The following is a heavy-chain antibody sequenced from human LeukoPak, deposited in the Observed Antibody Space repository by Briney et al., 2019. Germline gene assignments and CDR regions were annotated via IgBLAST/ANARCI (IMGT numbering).Heavy chain of an antibody. CDR1: GYSFTSYW. Sequence: GESLKISCKGSGYSFTSYWISWVRQMPGKGLEWMGRIDPSDSYTNYSPSFQGHVTISADKSISTAYLQWSSLKASDTAMYYCARHGSGYCSGGSCYHYYYGMDVWGKGTTVTVSS. CDR3: ARHGSGYCSGGSCYHYYYGMDV. D-gene: IGHD2-15*01. V-gene: IGHV5-10-1*01. J-gene: IGHJ6*04. CDR2: IDPSDSYT.